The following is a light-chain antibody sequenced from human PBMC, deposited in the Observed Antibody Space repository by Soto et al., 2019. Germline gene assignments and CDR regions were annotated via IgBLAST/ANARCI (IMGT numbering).Light chain of an antibody. V-gene: IGKV3-20*01. CDR2: GAS. J-gene: IGKJ1*01. Sequence: EIVLTQSPGTLSLSPGEIATLSFRASQSVSNSYLAWYQQKPGQAPRLLIYGASSRAPGIPDRFSGSGSGADFTLTISRLEAEDSAVYYCQQYGRSPRTFGQGTKVDIK. CDR1: QSVSNSY. CDR3: QQYGRSPRT.